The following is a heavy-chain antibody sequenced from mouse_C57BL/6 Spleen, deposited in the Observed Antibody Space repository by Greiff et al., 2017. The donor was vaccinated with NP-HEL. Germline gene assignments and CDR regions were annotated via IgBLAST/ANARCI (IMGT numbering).Heavy chain of an antibody. CDR2: IYPGDGDT. J-gene: IGHJ2*01. CDR3: ARNYGSSYEGYYFDY. V-gene: IGHV1-82*01. Sequence: VKLVESGPELVKPGASVKISCKASGYAFSSSWMNWVKQRPGKGLEWIGRIYPGDGDTNYNGKFKGKATLTADKSSSTAYMQLSSLTSEDSAVYFCARNYGSSYEGYYFDYWGQGTTLTVSS. D-gene: IGHD1-1*01. CDR1: GYAFSSSW.